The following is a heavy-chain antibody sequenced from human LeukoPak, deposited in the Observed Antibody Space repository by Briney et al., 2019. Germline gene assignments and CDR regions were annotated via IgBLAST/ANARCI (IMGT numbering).Heavy chain of an antibody. CDR3: ARESHARIWYYGMDV. Sequence: GGSLRLSCAASGFTFSDYYMSWIRQAPGKGLEWVSYISSSGSTIYYADSAKGRFTISRDNAKNSLYLQMNSLRAEDTAVYYCARESHARIWYYGMDVWGQGTTVTVSS. V-gene: IGHV3-11*04. D-gene: IGHD1-14*01. J-gene: IGHJ6*02. CDR1: GFTFSDYY. CDR2: ISSSGSTI.